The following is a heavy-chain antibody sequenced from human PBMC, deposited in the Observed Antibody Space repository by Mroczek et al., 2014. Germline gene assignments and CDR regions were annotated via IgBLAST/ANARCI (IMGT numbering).Heavy chain of an antibody. D-gene: IGHD3-10*01. Sequence: SGAEVKKPGASVKVSCKASGYTFTSYGISWVRQAPGQGLEWMGWISAYNGNTNYAQKLQGRVTMTTDTSTSTAYMELRSLRSDDTAVYYCARVSFRDYGSGSYYNADFDYWGQGTLVTVSS. CDR3: ARVSFRDYGSGSYYNADFDY. J-gene: IGHJ4*02. CDR1: GYTFTSYG. CDR2: ISAYNGNT. V-gene: IGHV1-18*01.